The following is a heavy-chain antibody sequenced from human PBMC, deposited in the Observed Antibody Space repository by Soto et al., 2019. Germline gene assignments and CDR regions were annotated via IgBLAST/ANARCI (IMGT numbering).Heavy chain of an antibody. V-gene: IGHV4-31*03. D-gene: IGHD3-10*02. Sequence: SETLSLTCTVSGGSISSGGYYWSWIRQHPGKGLEWIGYIYYSGSTYYNPSLKSRVTISVDTSKNQFSLKLSSVTAADTAVYYCARDLFGDYDYYYGMDVWGQGTTVTVSS. CDR1: GGSISSGGYY. CDR3: ARDLFGDYDYYYGMDV. J-gene: IGHJ6*02. CDR2: IYYSGST.